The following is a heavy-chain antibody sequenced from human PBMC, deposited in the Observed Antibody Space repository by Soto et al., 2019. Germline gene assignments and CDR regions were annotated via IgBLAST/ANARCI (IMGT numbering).Heavy chain of an antibody. V-gene: IGHV3-30*18. D-gene: IGHD3-22*01. Sequence: GGSLRLSCAASGFTFSSYGMHWVRQAPGKGLEWVAVISYDGSNKYYADSVKGRFTIPRDNSKNTLYLQMNSLRAEDTAVYYCAKETSPRLLLPDYWGQGTLVTVSS. CDR2: ISYDGSNK. CDR3: AKETSPRLLLPDY. J-gene: IGHJ4*02. CDR1: GFTFSSYG.